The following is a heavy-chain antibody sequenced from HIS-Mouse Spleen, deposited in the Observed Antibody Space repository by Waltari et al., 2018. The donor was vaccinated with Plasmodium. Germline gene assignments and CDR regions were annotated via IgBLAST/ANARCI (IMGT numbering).Heavy chain of an antibody. CDR3: ARRGGSYYYFDY. V-gene: IGHV4-39*01. CDR2: IYYSGST. Sequence: QLQLQESGPGLVKPSETLSLTCTVSGGSISSSSYYWGWIRQPPGKGLEWLGSIYYSGSTYYNPSLKRRVTISVDTSKNQFSLKLSSVTAADTAVYYCARRGGSYYYFDYWGQGTLVTVSS. J-gene: IGHJ4*02. CDR1: GGSISSSSYY. D-gene: IGHD1-26*01.